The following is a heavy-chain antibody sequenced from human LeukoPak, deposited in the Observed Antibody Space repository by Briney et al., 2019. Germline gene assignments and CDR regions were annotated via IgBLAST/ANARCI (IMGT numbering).Heavy chain of an antibody. D-gene: IGHD1-14*01. CDR2: INPNSGGT. CDR3: ARERVGKGPPGPSGY. V-gene: IGHV1-2*02. Sequence: ASVKVSCKASGYTFTGYYMHWVRQAPGQGLEWMGWINPNSGGTNYAQKFQGRVTVTRDTSISTAYMELSRLRSDDTAVYYCARERVGKGPPGPSGYWGQGTLVTVSS. CDR1: GYTFTGYY. J-gene: IGHJ4*02.